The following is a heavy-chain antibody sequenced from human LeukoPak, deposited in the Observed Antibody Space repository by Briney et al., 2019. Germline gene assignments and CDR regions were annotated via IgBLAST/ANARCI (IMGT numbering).Heavy chain of an antibody. Sequence: GGSLRLSCAVSGITFSSYWMHWVRQDPGRGLMWVSRINTQGTYTNYADSVKGRFTISRDNAKNTLYLQMSSLRADDTAVYYCVIDLGDYNDFWGQGTLVSVSS. D-gene: IGHD2-15*01. J-gene: IGHJ4*02. CDR2: INTQGTYT. CDR1: GITFSSYW. V-gene: IGHV3-74*01. CDR3: VIDLGDYNDF.